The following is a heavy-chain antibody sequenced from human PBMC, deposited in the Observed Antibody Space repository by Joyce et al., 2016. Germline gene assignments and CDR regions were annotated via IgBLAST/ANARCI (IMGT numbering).Heavy chain of an antibody. CDR2: IIPIVGVA. CDR1: GGNLYDYT. Sequence: VQLVQSGAEVKKPGSSVKVSCKVSGGNLYDYTITWVRQAPGQGLEWMGRIIPIVGVANYARKCRGRVALTADKSTATAYLELNSLRLDDTAMFFCTRGRIEYSKTFNAYDIWGQGTMVTVSS. CDR3: TRGRIEYSKTFNAYDI. V-gene: IGHV1-69*04. D-gene: IGHD2/OR15-2a*01. J-gene: IGHJ3*02.